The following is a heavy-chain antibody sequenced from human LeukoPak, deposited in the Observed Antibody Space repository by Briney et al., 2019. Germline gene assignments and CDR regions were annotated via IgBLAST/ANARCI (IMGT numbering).Heavy chain of an antibody. CDR1: GYPFSNYW. D-gene: IGHD6-19*01. CDR3: ARHEGGGWYIDY. J-gene: IGHJ4*02. CDR2: IYPDESNI. V-gene: IGHV5-51*01. Sequence: GESLKISCKGSGYPFSNYWIGWVRQMPGEGLEWMGIIYPDESNIRYSPSFQGQVTISADKPISTAYLQWSSLKASDTAIYYCARHEGGGWYIDYWGQGTLVTVSS.